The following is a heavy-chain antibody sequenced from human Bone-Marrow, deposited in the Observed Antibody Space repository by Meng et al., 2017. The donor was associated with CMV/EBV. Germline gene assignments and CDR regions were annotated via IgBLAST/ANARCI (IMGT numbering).Heavy chain of an antibody. V-gene: IGHV3-7*01. Sequence: GGSLRLSCAASGFTFSSYWMSWVRQAPGKGLEWVANIKQDGSENYYVDSVKGRFTISRDNAKNSLYLQMNSRRAEDTAVYYCAREGPIFGAEPYYYDYCGQGTLVTVSS. CDR1: GFTFSSYW. CDR2: IKQDGSEN. D-gene: IGHD3-3*01. CDR3: AREGPIFGAEPYYYDY. J-gene: IGHJ4*02.